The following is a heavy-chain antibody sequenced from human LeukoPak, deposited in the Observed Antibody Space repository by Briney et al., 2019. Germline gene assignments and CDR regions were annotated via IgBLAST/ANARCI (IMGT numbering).Heavy chain of an antibody. J-gene: IGHJ5*02. D-gene: IGHD3-3*01. Sequence: PSETLSLTCAVYGGSFSGYYWSWIRQPPGKGLEWIGELNHSGSTNYNPSLKSRVTISVDTSKNQFSLKLSSVTAADTAVYYCARAAGYYDFWSGYYNWFDPWGQGTLVTVSS. CDR2: LNHSGST. CDR1: GGSFSGYY. CDR3: ARAAGYYDFWSGYYNWFDP. V-gene: IGHV4-34*01.